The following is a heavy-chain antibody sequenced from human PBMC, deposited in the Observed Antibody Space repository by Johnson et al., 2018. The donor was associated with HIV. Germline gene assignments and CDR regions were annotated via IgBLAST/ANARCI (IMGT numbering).Heavy chain of an antibody. D-gene: IGHD3-10*01. CDR1: GLTLSAYG. Sequence: QVQLVESGGGVVQPGTSLRLSCEASGLTLSAYGLHWVRQAPGKGLEWVAVISFDVTNKHYGASVRGRFTISRDNSKNTLYLQMNSLRREDTAVYSCARGGLWFRATHDTFDIWGQGSMVTVSS. CDR3: ARGGLWFRATHDTFDI. J-gene: IGHJ3*02. V-gene: IGHV3-30*03. CDR2: ISFDVTNK.